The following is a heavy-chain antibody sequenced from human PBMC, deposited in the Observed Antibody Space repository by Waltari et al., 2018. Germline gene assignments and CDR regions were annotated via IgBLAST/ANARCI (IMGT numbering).Heavy chain of an antibody. Sequence: QLQLQESGPGLVKPSETLSLTCTVSGGSISSSSYYWGWIRQPPGKGLEWIGSIYYSGSTYYNPSLKSRVTISVDTSKNQFSLKLSSVTAADTAVYYCARHELEEDIVVVVAATPNAFDIWGQGTMVTVSS. CDR1: GGSISSSSYY. V-gene: IGHV4-39*01. CDR3: ARHELEEDIVVVVAATPNAFDI. D-gene: IGHD2-15*01. J-gene: IGHJ3*02. CDR2: IYYSGST.